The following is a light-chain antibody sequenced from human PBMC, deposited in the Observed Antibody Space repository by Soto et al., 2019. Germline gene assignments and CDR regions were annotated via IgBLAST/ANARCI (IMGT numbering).Light chain of an antibody. CDR3: QKYDNSIT. CDR2: GAS. CDR1: QSVSSNN. V-gene: IGKV3-20*01. J-gene: IGKJ5*01. Sequence: EIVLTQSPGTLSLSPGETATLSCRASQSVSSNNLAWYHQKPGQTARLLIYGASSRATGIPDRFSGSGSGTDFTLTISRLEPEDFAVYYCQKYDNSITFGQGTRLEIE.